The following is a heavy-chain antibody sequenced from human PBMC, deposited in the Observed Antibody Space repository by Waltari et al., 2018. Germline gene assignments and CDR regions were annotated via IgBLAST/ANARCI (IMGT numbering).Heavy chain of an antibody. D-gene: IGHD4-17*01. Sequence: QVQLVESGGGLVKPGGSLSLSCPASGFTFCDYYVIWVRQAPGKGLEWISYISSVGSTIYYADSVKGRFTISRDNAKNLVYLQLDSLSAEDTAMYYCARPMPTSDYHDVFDMWGQGTMVTVSS. J-gene: IGHJ3*02. V-gene: IGHV3-11*04. CDR1: GFTFCDYY. CDR3: ARPMPTSDYHDVFDM. CDR2: ISSVGSTI.